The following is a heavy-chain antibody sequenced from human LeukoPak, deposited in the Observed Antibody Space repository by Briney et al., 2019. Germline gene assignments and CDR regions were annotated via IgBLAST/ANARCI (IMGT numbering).Heavy chain of an antibody. D-gene: IGHD1-26*01. J-gene: IGHJ3*02. Sequence: GGSLRLSCAASGFTFDDYAMHWVRQAPGKGLEWVSGISWNSGSIGYADSVRGRFTISRDNAKNSLYLQMNSLRAEDTAVYYCARDPESGSPGAFDIWGQGTMVTVSS. CDR2: ISWNSGSI. CDR1: GFTFDDYA. CDR3: ARDPESGSPGAFDI. V-gene: IGHV3-9*01.